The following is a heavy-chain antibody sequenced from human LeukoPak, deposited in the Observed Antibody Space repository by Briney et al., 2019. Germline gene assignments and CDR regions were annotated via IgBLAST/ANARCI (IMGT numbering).Heavy chain of an antibody. CDR1: GYTFTGYY. Sequence: ASVKVSCKASGYTFTGYYMHWVRQAPGQGLEWMGWINPNSGGTNYAQKFQGRVTVTRDTSISTAYMELSRLRSDDTAVYYCARGKAYSSSTWFDPWGQGTLVTVSS. CDR3: ARGKAYSSSTWFDP. CDR2: INPNSGGT. V-gene: IGHV1-2*02. J-gene: IGHJ5*02. D-gene: IGHD6-6*01.